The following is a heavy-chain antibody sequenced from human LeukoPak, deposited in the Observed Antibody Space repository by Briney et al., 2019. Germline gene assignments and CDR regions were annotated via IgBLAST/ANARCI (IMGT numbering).Heavy chain of an antibody. CDR3: VRALGYCSSGSCYYYDY. Sequence: GESLKISCKGSGYRFSSYWIGWVRQMPGKGLEWMGIIYPGDSETRYSPSFQGQVTISADKSISTAYLQWSSLKAADTAMYYCVRALGYCSSGSCYYYDYWGQGTLVTVSS. D-gene: IGHD2-15*01. J-gene: IGHJ4*02. CDR2: IYPGDSET. V-gene: IGHV5-51*01. CDR1: GYRFSSYW.